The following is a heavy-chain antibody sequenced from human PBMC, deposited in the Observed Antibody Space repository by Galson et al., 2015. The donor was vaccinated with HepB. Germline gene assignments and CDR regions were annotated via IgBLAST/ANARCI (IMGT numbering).Heavy chain of an antibody. D-gene: IGHD3-22*01. CDR2: IIPIFGTA. J-gene: IGHJ4*02. V-gene: IGHV1-69*13. Sequence: SVKVSCKASGGTFSSYAISWVRQAPGQGLEWMGGIIPIFGTANYAQKFQGRVTITADESTSTAYMELSSLRSEDTAVYYCASPFTYYYDSSGYYRFDYWGQGTLVTVSS. CDR1: GGTFSSYA. CDR3: ASPFTYYYDSSGYYRFDY.